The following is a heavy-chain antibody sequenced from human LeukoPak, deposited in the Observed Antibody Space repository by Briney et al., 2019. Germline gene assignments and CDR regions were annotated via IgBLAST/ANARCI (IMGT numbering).Heavy chain of an antibody. CDR1: GFTFSSYG. CDR2: ISGSGDST. Sequence: GGSLRLSCAASGFTFSSYGMSWVRQAPGKGLEWVSAISGSGDSTYYADSVKGRFTISRDNAKNSLYLQMNSLRDEDTAVYYCARFSIRGFDYWGQGTLVTVSS. D-gene: IGHD3-3*01. J-gene: IGHJ4*02. CDR3: ARFSIRGFDY. V-gene: IGHV3-23*01.